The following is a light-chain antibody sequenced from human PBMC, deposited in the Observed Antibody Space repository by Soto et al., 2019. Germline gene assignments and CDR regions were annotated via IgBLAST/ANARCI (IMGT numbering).Light chain of an antibody. J-gene: IGKJ4*01. CDR2: GAS. CDR3: QQYGSSLLA. CDR1: QSVSSSY. V-gene: IGKV3-20*01. Sequence: EIVLTQSPGTLSLSPGERATLSCRASQSVSSSYLACYQQKPGQAPRLLIYGASSRATGIPDRFSGSGSGTDFTLTISRLEPEGFAVYYCQQYGSSLLAFGGGTKVEIK.